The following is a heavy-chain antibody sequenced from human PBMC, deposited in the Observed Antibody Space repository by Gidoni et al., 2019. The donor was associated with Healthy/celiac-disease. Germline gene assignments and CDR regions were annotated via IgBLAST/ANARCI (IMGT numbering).Heavy chain of an antibody. J-gene: IGHJ4*02. D-gene: IGHD3-22*01. CDR2: IWYDGSNK. Sequence: QVQLVESGGGVVQPGRSLRLSCAASGFTFSSYGMHWVRQAPGKGLAWVAVIWYDGSNKYYADSVKGRFTISRDNSKNTLYLQMNSLRAEDTAVYYCARGRSGYYSATISYYFDYWGQGTLITVSS. V-gene: IGHV3-33*01. CDR3: ARGRSGYYSATISYYFDY. CDR1: GFTFSSYG.